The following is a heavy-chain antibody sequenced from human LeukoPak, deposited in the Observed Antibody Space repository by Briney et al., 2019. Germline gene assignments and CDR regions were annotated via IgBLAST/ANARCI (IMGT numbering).Heavy chain of an antibody. CDR1: GGTFSSYA. J-gene: IGHJ5*02. CDR2: INPNSGGT. V-gene: IGHV1-2*02. Sequence: VASVKVSCKASGGTFSSYAISWVRQAPGQGLEWMGWINPNSGGTNYAQKFQGRVTMTRDTSISTAYMELSRLRSDDTAVYYCAREGVDCSSTSCYILLPWGQGTLVTVSS. CDR3: AREGVDCSSTSCYILLP. D-gene: IGHD2-2*02.